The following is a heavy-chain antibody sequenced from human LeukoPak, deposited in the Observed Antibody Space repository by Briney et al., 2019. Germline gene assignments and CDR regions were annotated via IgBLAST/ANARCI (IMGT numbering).Heavy chain of an antibody. Sequence: SETLSLTCTVSGGSISSYYWSWIRQPPGKGLEWIGYIYYSGSTNYNPSLKSRVTISVDTSKNQFSLKLSSVTAADTAVYYCARGIQLWSYYFDHWGQGTLVTVSS. J-gene: IGHJ4*02. CDR2: IYYSGST. V-gene: IGHV4-59*01. D-gene: IGHD5-18*01. CDR3: ARGIQLWSYYFDH. CDR1: GGSISSYY.